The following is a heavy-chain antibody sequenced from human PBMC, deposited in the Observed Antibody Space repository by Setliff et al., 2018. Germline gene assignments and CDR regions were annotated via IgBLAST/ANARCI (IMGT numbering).Heavy chain of an antibody. CDR3: ATPGRRFGESIDY. J-gene: IGHJ4*02. CDR2: IYYSGST. Sequence: SETLSLTCTVSGDSISSSSYNWGWIRQPPGKGLEWIGCIYYSGSTYYNPSLKSRVTISVDTSKNQFSLKLTSVTAADTAVYYCATPGRRFGESIDYWGQGTLVTVSS. CDR1: GDSISSSSYN. V-gene: IGHV4-39*01. D-gene: IGHD3-10*01.